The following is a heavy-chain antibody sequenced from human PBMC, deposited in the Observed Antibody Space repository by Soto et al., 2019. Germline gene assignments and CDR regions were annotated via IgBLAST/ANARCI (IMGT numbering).Heavy chain of an antibody. J-gene: IGHJ5*02. CDR2: IFHDGNT. D-gene: IGHD2-8*02. CDR3: ARHEGWTGPDQ. V-gene: IGHV4-4*02. CDR1: GASTGSGGW. Sequence: KPSETLSLTCAVSGASTGSGGWWSWVRQPPGKGLEWIAEIFHDGNTNYSPSLKSRVTISVDKSQNQFSLNVYSVTAADTAVYYCARHEGWTGPDQWGQGTLVTVSS.